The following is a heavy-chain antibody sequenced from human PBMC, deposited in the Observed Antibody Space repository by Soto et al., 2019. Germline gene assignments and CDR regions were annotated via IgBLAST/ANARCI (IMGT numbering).Heavy chain of an antibody. CDR3: ARGPTHGSSWYFWSDP. J-gene: IGHJ5*02. CDR2: IIPLFGTT. V-gene: IGHV1-69*01. CDR1: GGTFSTYS. Sequence: QMQLVQSGAEVRMPGSSVKVSCKASGGTFSTYSINWVRQAPGQGLEWMGGIIPLFGTTNYAQKFKGRVTITADESTSTAYMELSSLRAEDAAVYYCARGPTHGSSWYFWSDPWGQGTLVTVSS. D-gene: IGHD6-13*01.